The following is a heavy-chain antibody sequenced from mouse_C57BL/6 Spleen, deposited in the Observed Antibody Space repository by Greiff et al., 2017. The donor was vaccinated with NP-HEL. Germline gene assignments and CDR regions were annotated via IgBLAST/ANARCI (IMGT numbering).Heavy chain of an antibody. CDR1: GFTFSSYA. Sequence: EVQLVESGGGLVKPGGSLTLSCAASGFTFSSYAMSWVRQTPEKRLEWVATISDGGSYTYYPDNVKGRFTISRDNAKNNLYLQMSHLKSEDTAMYYCARDSYSTPYAMDYWGQGTSVTVSS. D-gene: IGHD2-5*01. CDR3: ARDSYSTPYAMDY. V-gene: IGHV5-4*01. J-gene: IGHJ4*01. CDR2: ISDGGSYT.